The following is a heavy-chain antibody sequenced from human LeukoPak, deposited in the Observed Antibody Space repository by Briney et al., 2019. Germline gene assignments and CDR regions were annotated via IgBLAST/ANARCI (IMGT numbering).Heavy chain of an antibody. V-gene: IGHV3-11*04. CDR1: GFTFSDYY. CDR2: ISSSGSTI. D-gene: IGHD3-22*01. J-gene: IGHJ4*02. Sequence: GGSLRLSCAASGFTFSDYYMSWIRQAPGKGLEGVSYISSSGSTIYYADSVKGRFTISRDNAKNSLYLQMNSLRAEDTAVYYCAKISGYYPFEYWGQGTLVTVSS. CDR3: AKISGYYPFEY.